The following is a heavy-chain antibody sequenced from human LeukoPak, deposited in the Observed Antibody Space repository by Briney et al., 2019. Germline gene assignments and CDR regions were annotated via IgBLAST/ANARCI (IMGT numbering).Heavy chain of an antibody. CDR2: IKPDGSEK. CDR3: ARDDGTTVYFDY. V-gene: IGHV3-7*01. Sequence: GGSLRLSCAASGFTFSNYWMSWVRQPPGKGLEWVAHIKPDGSEKNYVDSVKGRFTISRDNAKNSLYLQMNSLRAEDTAVYYCARDDGTTVYFDYWGQGTLVTVSS. D-gene: IGHD1-1*01. J-gene: IGHJ4*02. CDR1: GFTFSNYW.